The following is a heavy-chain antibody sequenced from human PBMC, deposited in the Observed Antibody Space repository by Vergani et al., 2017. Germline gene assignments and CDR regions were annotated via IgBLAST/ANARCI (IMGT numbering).Heavy chain of an antibody. D-gene: IGHD2-21*01. J-gene: IGHJ3*01. Sequence: QVQLQEPGPGLVKPSQTLSLTCPVSGGPSRTVGQSWTWLRHSAGKGLEWIGRIYTSGANHYNPSLRSRAIISVDASKKQFSLKLTSVTAADTAVYYCARDGGEYDKDALDVWGQGIKVTVTS. V-gene: IGHV4-61*02. CDR2: IYTSGAN. CDR1: GGPSRTVGQS. CDR3: ARDGGEYDKDALDV.